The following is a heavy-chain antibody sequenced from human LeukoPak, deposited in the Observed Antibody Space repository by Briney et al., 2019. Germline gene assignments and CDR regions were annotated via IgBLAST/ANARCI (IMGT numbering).Heavy chain of an antibody. CDR3: AAHSSGYLGWFDH. D-gene: IGHD3-22*01. Sequence: GGSLRLSCVASGFTLSRNYMSWVRQAPGKGLEWVSLIYSGSSTYYSDSVKGRFTISRDNSKNTLYVQMNSLRAEDTAVYYCAAHSSGYLGWFDHWGQGTLVTVSS. CDR2: IYSGSST. CDR1: GFTLSRNY. V-gene: IGHV3-66*01. J-gene: IGHJ5*02.